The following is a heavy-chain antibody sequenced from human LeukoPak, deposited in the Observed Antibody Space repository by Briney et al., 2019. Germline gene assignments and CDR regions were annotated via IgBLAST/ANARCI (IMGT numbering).Heavy chain of an antibody. J-gene: IGHJ4*02. D-gene: IGHD6-19*01. CDR2: IFSST. CDR1: GFTVSSNS. Sequence: GGSLRLSCTVSGFTVSSNSMSWVRQAPGKGLGWVSFIFSSTHYSDSVKGRFTISRDNSKNTLYLQMNSLRAEDTAVYYCASYSSLDYWGQGTLVTVSS. CDR3: ASYSSLDY. V-gene: IGHV3-53*01.